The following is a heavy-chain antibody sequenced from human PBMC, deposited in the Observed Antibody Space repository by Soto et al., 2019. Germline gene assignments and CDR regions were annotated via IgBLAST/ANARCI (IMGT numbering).Heavy chain of an antibody. V-gene: IGHV3-13*05. CDR2: ISAAGDP. J-gene: IGHJ6*02. CDR1: GFTFRNYD. CDR3: ARTDGDVYGLDV. Sequence: EVQLVESGGGLVQPGGSLRLSCEDSGFTFRNYDMHWVRQATGKALEWVSGISAAGDPDYADSVEGRFTISRENAQNSFFLQINSLRVGDTVVYYCARTDGDVYGLDVWGQGTTVIVSS.